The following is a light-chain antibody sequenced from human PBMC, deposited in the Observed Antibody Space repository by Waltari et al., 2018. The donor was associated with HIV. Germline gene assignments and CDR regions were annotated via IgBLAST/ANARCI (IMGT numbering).Light chain of an antibody. J-gene: IGLJ2*01. CDR3: SSYTSSSTLGV. Sequence: QSALTQPASVSGSPGQSITIPCTRTTSDVGGYKHVSWYQQHPGKAPKLMIYDVSNRPSGVSNRFSGSKSGNTASLTISGLQAEDEADYYCSSYTSSSTLGVFGGGTKLTVL. CDR2: DVS. V-gene: IGLV2-14*01. CDR1: TSDVGGYKH.